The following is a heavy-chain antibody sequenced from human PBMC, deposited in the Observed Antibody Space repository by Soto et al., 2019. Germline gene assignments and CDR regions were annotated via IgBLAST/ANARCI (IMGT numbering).Heavy chain of an antibody. CDR1: GVSVSSGSYY. CDR3: ARDFNGCSSTSCYGYYYYGMDV. Sequence: PSETLSLTCTVSGVSVSSGSYYWSWIRQPPGKGLEWIGYIYYSGSTNYNPSLKSRVTISVDTSKNQFSLKLSSVTAADTAVYYCARDFNGCSSTSCYGYYYYGMDVWGQGTTVTVSS. V-gene: IGHV4-61*01. D-gene: IGHD2-2*01. J-gene: IGHJ6*02. CDR2: IYYSGST.